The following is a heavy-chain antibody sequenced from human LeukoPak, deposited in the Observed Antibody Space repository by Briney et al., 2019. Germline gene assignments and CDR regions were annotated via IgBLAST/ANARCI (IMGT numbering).Heavy chain of an antibody. V-gene: IGHV3-11*01. CDR2: ISSSVSTI. CDR1: GFTFSSYY. CDR3: ARVRASHYYYYVDV. Sequence: GGSLRLSCAASGFTFSSYYMSWIRQAPGKGLEWLSYISSSVSTIYYADSVKGRFTISRDNAKNSLYLQMNSLRAEDTAVYYCARVRASHYYYYVDVWGKGTTVTVSS. J-gene: IGHJ6*03.